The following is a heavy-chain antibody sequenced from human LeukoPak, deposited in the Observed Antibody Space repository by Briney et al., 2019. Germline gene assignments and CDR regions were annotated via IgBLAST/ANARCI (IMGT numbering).Heavy chain of an antibody. CDR1: GFXLSNYW. CDR2: IKLDGSEK. D-gene: IGHD3-22*01. CDR3: AGDSNSGYHPN. V-gene: IGHV3-7*04. J-gene: IGHJ4*02. Sequence: GGSLRLSCVASGFXLSNYWMSWVRQAPGKGLEWVAKIKLDGSEKFYVDSVRGRFTISRDNAKNSLYLQVTGLTTEDTAVYYCAGDSNSGYHPNWGQGTLVTVSS.